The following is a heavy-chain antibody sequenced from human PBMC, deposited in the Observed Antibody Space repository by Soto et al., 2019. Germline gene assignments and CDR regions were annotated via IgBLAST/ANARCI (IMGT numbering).Heavy chain of an antibody. D-gene: IGHD2-2*01. V-gene: IGHV3-30-3*01. Sequence: GGSLRLSCAASGFTFSDYAMHWVRQAPGKGLEWVAVMSYDVSNEYYADSVKGRFTISRDNSKNTVHLQMNSLRPDDTAVYYCARDSANYCSSTSCYFGWFDPWGQGTLVTVSS. J-gene: IGHJ5*02. CDR3: ARDSANYCSSTSCYFGWFDP. CDR2: MSYDVSNE. CDR1: GFTFSDYA.